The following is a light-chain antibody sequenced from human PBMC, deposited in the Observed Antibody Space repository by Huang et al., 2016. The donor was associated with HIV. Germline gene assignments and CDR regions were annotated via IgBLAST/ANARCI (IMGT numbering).Light chain of an antibody. Sequence: EVVLTQSPATLSLSPGERATLSCRASQTISSYLAWYQPKPGHPPMLLIYDTSKRATGIPSRFSGSGSGTDFTLTIISLEPEYFAVYYCHQRAGWPLFGGGTKVEIK. V-gene: IGKV3-11*01. J-gene: IGKJ4*02. CDR2: DTS. CDR3: HQRAGWPL. CDR1: QTISSY.